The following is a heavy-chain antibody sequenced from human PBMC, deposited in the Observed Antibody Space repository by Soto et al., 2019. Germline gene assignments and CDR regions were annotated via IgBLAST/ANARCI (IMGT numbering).Heavy chain of an antibody. V-gene: IGHV2-26*01. CDR3: ARMDGHSNYYAMDV. Sequence: QVTLKESGPVLVKPTETLTLTCTVSGFSLGNGRMGVSWIRQPPGKPLEWLAHFFSDAERSYSASMQSRLTMSMDTSGSQVVLIMTNMDPVDTATYYCARMDGHSNYYAMDVWGQGTTVTVSS. CDR2: FFSDAER. D-gene: IGHD4-17*01. CDR1: GFSLGNGRMG. J-gene: IGHJ6*02.